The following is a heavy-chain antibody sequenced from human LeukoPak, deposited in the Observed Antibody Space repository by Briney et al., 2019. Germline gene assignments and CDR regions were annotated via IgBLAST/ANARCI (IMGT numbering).Heavy chain of an antibody. CDR1: GSTFSSYS. D-gene: IGHD2/OR15-2a*01. CDR2: ISYDGSTK. CDR3: ARDWFHAIDY. Sequence: PGGSLRLSCAASGSTFSSYSMNWVRQAPGKGLEWVTLISYDGSTKYYSDSVKGRFTLSRDNSKNTLYLQMNSLRAEDTAVYYCARDWFHAIDYWGQGTLVTVSS. V-gene: IGHV3-30*03. J-gene: IGHJ4*02.